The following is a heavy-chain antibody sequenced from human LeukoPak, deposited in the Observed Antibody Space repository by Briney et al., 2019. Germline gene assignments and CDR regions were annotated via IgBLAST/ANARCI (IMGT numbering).Heavy chain of an antibody. D-gene: IGHD6-25*01. CDR3: ARCGPEDYYYYMDV. CDR2: IYSGGST. CDR1: GFTVSSNY. J-gene: IGHJ6*03. V-gene: IGHV3-66*02. Sequence: GGSPRLSCAASGFTVSSNYMSWVRQAPGRGLEWVSVIYSGGSTYYADSVKGRFTISRDNSKNTLYLQMNSLRAEDTAVYYCARCGPEDYYYYMDVWGKGTTVTVSS.